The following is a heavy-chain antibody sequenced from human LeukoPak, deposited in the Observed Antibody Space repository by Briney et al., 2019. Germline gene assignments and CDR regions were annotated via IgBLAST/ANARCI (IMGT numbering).Heavy chain of an antibody. CDR1: GFTFSDYT. D-gene: IGHD3-22*01. J-gene: IGHJ4*02. CDR2: ISSDRSYI. V-gene: IGHV3-21*01. Sequence: GGSLRLSCAASGFTFSDYTMTWVRQAPGKGLEWVASISSDRSYIDYADSVKGRFTISRDNAKNTLYLQMNSLRAEDTAVYYCARALAPYYYDSSGHREDYFDYWGQGTLVTVSS. CDR3: ARALAPYYYDSSGHREDYFDY.